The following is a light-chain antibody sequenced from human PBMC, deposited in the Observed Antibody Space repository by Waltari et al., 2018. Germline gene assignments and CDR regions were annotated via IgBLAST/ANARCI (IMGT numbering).Light chain of an antibody. J-gene: IGKJ1*01. CDR3: QQYNNWLWT. V-gene: IGKV3-15*01. CDR2: GAS. CDR1: QSVSNN. Sequence: ERVMTQSPATLSVSPGERATLPCRASQSVSNNLAWYQQKPGQAPRLLIYGASTRATDIPARFSGSGSGTEFTLTISSLQSEDFAVYYCQQYNNWLWTFGQGTKVEVK.